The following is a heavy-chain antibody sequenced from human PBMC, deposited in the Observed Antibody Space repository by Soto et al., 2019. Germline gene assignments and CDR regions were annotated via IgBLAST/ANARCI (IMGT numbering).Heavy chain of an antibody. CDR3: AGIVMRESPQFAF. Sequence: QVQLQESGPGLVKPSQTLSLTCTVSGASSSRGGYWSWIRQHPGKGLEWIGYIHYSGNTYYNPSRKSRGAISVDTSKTQFSLTLNSVTAADTAVYYCAGIVMRESPQFAFWGQGTRVIVS. D-gene: IGHD3-16*01. CDR1: GASSSRGGY. CDR2: IHYSGNT. J-gene: IGHJ4*02. V-gene: IGHV4-31*03.